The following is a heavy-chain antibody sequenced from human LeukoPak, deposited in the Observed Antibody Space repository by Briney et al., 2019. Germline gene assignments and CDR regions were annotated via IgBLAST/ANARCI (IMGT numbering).Heavy chain of an antibody. CDR3: ASYSRDWFDP. J-gene: IGHJ5*02. CDR1: GYTFTSYG. Sequence: SVKVSCKASGYTFTSYGISWVRQAPGQGLEWMGGIIPIFGTANYAQKFQGRVTITADESTSTAYMELSSLRSEDTAVYYCASYSRDWFDPWGQGTLVTVSS. D-gene: IGHD4-11*01. V-gene: IGHV1-69*13. CDR2: IIPIFGTA.